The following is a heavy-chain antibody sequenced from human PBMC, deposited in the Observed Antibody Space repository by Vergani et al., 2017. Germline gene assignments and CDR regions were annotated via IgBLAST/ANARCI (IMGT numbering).Heavy chain of an antibody. V-gene: IGHV3-7*01. CDR2: IKQDGSEK. Sequence: EVQLVESGGGLVQPGGSLRLSCAASGFTFSSYWMSWVRQAPGKGLEWVANIKQDGSEKYYVDSVKGRFTISRDNAKNSLYLQMNSLRTDDTAVYFCANSVIAGNVGVAYFGMDVWGRGTTVTVSS. CDR1: GFTFSSYW. CDR3: ANSVIAGNVGVAYFGMDV. D-gene: IGHD2/OR15-2a*01. J-gene: IGHJ6*02.